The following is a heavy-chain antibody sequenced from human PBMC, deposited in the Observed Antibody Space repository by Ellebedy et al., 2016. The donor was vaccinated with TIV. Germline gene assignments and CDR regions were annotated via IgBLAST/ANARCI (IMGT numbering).Heavy chain of an antibody. D-gene: IGHD3-16*02. Sequence: GESLKISCAASGFTFSSYGMHWVRQAPGKGLEWVAVIWFDGSKKYYADSVKGRFTISRDNPKNTLYLQMNSLRAEDTAVYYCARDSVLITYYDFVWGSYPENPYFDYWGQGTLVTVSS. CDR2: IWFDGSKK. V-gene: IGHV3-33*01. CDR1: GFTFSSYG. J-gene: IGHJ4*02. CDR3: ARDSVLITYYDFVWGSYPENPYFDY.